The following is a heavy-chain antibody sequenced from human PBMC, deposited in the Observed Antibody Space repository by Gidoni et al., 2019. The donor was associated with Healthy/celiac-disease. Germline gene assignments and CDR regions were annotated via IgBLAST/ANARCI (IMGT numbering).Heavy chain of an antibody. V-gene: IGHV3-9*01. D-gene: IGHD3-3*01. CDR1: GFTFDASA. Sequence: EVQLVESGGGLVQPGRSLRLSCAASGFTFDASAMHWVRQAPGKGLEWVSGISWNSGSIGYADSVKGRFTISRDNAKNSLYLQMNSLRAEDTALYYCAKDIKERPHSSRVTIFGVVNYYYGMDVWGQGTTVTVSS. CDR3: AKDIKERPHSSRVTIFGVVNYYYGMDV. CDR2: ISWNSGSI. J-gene: IGHJ6*02.